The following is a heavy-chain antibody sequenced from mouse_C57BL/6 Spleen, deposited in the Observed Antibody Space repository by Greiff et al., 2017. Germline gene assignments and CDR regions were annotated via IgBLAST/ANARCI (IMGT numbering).Heavy chain of an antibody. CDR3: ARPSYYSNYEDWFAY. CDR1: GYTFTSYW. CDR2: INPSSGYT. Sequence: VQLQQSGAELAKPGASVKLSCKASGYTFTSYWMHWVKQRPGQGLEWIGYINPSSGYTKYNQKFKDKATLTADKSSSTAYMQLSSLTYEDSAVEYCARPSYYSNYEDWFAYWGQGTLVTVAA. J-gene: IGHJ3*01. V-gene: IGHV1-7*01. D-gene: IGHD2-5*01.